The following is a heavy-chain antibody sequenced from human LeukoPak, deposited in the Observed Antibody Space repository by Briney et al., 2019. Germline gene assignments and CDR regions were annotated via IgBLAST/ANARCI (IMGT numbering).Heavy chain of an antibody. Sequence: ASVTVSCKASGYTFTGYYMHWVRQAPGQGLEWMGWINPNSGGTNYAQKFQGRVTMTRDTSISTAYMELSRLRSDDTAVYYCARDPQRNYDSSGYDYYFDYWGQGTLVTVSS. J-gene: IGHJ4*02. CDR3: ARDPQRNYDSSGYDYYFDY. D-gene: IGHD3-22*01. CDR1: GYTFTGYY. CDR2: INPNSGGT. V-gene: IGHV1-2*02.